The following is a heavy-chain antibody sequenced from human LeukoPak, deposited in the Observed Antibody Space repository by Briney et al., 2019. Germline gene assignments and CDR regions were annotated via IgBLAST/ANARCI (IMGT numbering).Heavy chain of an antibody. CDR3: AGGYCSSTSCSSPDALDI. J-gene: IGHJ3*02. CDR1: GFTFSSYE. Sequence: GGSLRLSCAASGFTFSSYEMNWVRQAPGKGLEWVSYISSSGSTIYYADSVKGRFTISRDNAKNSLYLQMNSLRAEDTAVYYCAGGYCSSTSCSSPDALDIWGQGTMVTVSS. CDR2: ISSSGSTI. V-gene: IGHV3-48*03. D-gene: IGHD2-2*01.